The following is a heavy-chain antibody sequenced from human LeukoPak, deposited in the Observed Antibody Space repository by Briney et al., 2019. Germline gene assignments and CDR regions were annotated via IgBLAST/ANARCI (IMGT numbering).Heavy chain of an antibody. J-gene: IGHJ4*02. CDR3: AITDSSGYYCDY. V-gene: IGHV4-34*01. CDR2: INHSGST. D-gene: IGHD3-22*01. CDR1: GGSFSGYY. Sequence: PSETLSLTCAVDGGSFSGYYWSWIRQPPGKGLEWIGEINHSGSTNYNPSLKSRVTISVDTSKNQFSLKLSSVTAADTAVYYCAITDSSGYYCDYWGQGTLVTVSS.